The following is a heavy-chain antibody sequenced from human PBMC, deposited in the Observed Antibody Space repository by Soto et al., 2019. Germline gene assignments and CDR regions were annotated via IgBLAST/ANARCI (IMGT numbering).Heavy chain of an antibody. CDR1: RFTLSRYY. V-gene: IGHV3-74*03. CDR3: VRDNYGVVY. CDR2: INSXGTSK. D-gene: IGHD3-16*01. Sequence: XXSLTLSCTASRFTLSRYYMQWVRQAPGKRLVWVXHINSXGTSKTLADSGXGRFTISXXKAKKTLHPQMNTPRVADTAMYYCVRDNYGVVYWGRGTLVTVSS. J-gene: IGHJ4*02.